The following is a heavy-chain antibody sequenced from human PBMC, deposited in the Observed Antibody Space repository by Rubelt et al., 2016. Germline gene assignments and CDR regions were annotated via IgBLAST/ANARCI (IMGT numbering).Heavy chain of an antibody. D-gene: IGHD3-10*01. CDR1: GGSFSGYY. J-gene: IGHJ4*02. CDR2: INHSGST. CDR3: AKDPFGSGSF. V-gene: IGHV4-34*01. Sequence: QVQLQQWGAGLLKPSETLSLTCAVYGGSFSGYYWSWIRQPPGKGLEWIGEINHSGSTNYNPSLKSRFTISVDTSKNQFSLKLSSVTAADTAVYYCAKDPFGSGSFWGQGTLVTVSS.